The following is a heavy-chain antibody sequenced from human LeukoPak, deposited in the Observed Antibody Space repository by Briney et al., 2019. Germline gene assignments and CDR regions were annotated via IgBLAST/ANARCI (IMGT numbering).Heavy chain of an antibody. CDR1: GYTFTGYY. J-gene: IGHJ4*02. Sequence: GASVKVSCKASGYTFTGYYMHWVRQAPGQGLEWMGWISAYNGNTNYAQKLQGRVTMTTDTSTSTAYMELRSLRSDDTAVYYCASQGIEMATSGNYFDYWGQGTLVTVSS. CDR2: ISAYNGNT. V-gene: IGHV1-18*04. D-gene: IGHD5-24*01. CDR3: ASQGIEMATSGNYFDY.